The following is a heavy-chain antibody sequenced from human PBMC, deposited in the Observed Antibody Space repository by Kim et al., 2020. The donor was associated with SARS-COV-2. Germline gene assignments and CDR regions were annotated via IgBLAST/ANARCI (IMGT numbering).Heavy chain of an antibody. Sequence: GGFLRLSCAASGLTVSTYWMHWVRQAPGKGLVWVSRIQSNGISTYYADSVKGRFTISRDNAKNTMYLQMNSLRAEDTAVYYCARGSGTFGDFDYWGQGTLVTVSS. CDR1: GLTVSTYW. V-gene: IGHV3-74*01. CDR2: IQSNGIST. J-gene: IGHJ4*02. D-gene: IGHD3-10*01. CDR3: ARGSGTFGDFDY.